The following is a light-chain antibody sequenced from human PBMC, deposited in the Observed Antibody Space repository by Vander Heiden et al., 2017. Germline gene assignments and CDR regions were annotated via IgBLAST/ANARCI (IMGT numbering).Light chain of an antibody. CDR1: QSIGNY. J-gene: IGKJ1*01. V-gene: IGKV1-39*01. CDR2: GAS. Sequence: DIQMTQSPSSLSASVGDRATITCRASQSIGNYVNWYQHKPGKAPKLLIYGASKLQSGVASTFSGGGSGTDFTLTISRLQPEDFAIYYCQQTDSTPQTFGQGTRVEIK. CDR3: QQTDSTPQT.